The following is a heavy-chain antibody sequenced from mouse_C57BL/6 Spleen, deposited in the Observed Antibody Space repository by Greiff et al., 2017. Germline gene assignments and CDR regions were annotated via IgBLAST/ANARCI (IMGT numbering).Heavy chain of an antibody. J-gene: IGHJ4*01. D-gene: IGHD1-1*01. CDR1: GFTFSDYS. CDR3: ARVYYYGIPAMGY. Sequence: EVMLVESEGGLVKPGSSLKLSCTASGFTFSDYSMAWVRQVPDKGLEWVANSTNDGSSTYYRDFLKSRFIISRDNAKNMLYLQMSSLKSEDTTTYYCARVYYYGIPAMGYWGQRTSVTVAS. V-gene: IGHV5-16*01. CDR2: STNDGSST.